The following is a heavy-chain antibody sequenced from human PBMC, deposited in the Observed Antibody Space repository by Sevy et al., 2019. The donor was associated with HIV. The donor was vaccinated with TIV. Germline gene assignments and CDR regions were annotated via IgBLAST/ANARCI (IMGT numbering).Heavy chain of an antibody. CDR2: INPNSGGT. Sequence: ASVKVSCKASGYTFTGYYMHWVRQAPGQGLEWMGRINPNSGGTNYAQKFQGRVTMTRDTSISTAYMELSRLRSDDTAVYYCARDTSSGDYDFWSGPPGALGYWGQGTLVTVSS. J-gene: IGHJ4*02. CDR1: GYTFTGYY. V-gene: IGHV1-2*06. CDR3: ARDTSSGDYDFWSGPPGALGY. D-gene: IGHD3-3*01.